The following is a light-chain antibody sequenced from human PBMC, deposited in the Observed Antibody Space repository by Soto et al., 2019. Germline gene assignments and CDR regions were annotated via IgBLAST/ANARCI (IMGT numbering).Light chain of an antibody. J-gene: IGKJ5*01. Sequence: EIVMTQSPDTLSVSPGERATLSCRASQTVSNQLAWYQQKPGQAPRLLIYDASRRVTGIPARFSGSGSGTDFTLTLSSLEPEDFAVYYCQQRAGSSTFGQGTRLKIK. V-gene: IGKV3-11*01. CDR3: QQRAGSST. CDR2: DAS. CDR1: QTVSNQ.